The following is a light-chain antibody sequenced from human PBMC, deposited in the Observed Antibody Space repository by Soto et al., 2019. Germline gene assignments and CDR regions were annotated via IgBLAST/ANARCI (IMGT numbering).Light chain of an antibody. J-gene: IGKJ2*01. Sequence: EIVMTQSPATLSVSPGERATRSCRASQSVSSNLAWYQQKPGQAPRILIYGASTRATGIPARFSGSGSGTEFTLTISSLQSEDFAVYYCQQYSNWPYTFGQGTNRES. V-gene: IGKV3-15*01. CDR2: GAS. CDR3: QQYSNWPYT. CDR1: QSVSSN.